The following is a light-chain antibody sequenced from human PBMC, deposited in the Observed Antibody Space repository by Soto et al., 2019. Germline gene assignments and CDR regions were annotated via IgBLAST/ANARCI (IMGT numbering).Light chain of an antibody. CDR1: SSNIGSNT. V-gene: IGLV1-44*01. CDR3: AAWDDSLNGLV. Sequence: QSVLTQPPSASGTPEQRVTISCSGSSSNIGSNTVNWYQQRPGTAPKLLIYNNNQRPSGVPDRFSGSKSGTSASLAISGRQSEDEADYYCAAWDDSLNGLVFGTGTKLTVL. J-gene: IGLJ1*01. CDR2: NNN.